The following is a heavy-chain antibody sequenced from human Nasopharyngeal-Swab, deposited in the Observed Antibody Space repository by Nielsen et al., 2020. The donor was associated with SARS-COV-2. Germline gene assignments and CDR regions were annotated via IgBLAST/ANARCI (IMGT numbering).Heavy chain of an antibody. CDR2: IKQDGSEK. Sequence: GGSLRLSCAASGFTFSSYLMSWVRQAPGKGLEWVANIKQDGSEKYYVDSVKGRFTISRDNAKNSLYLQMNSLRAEDTAVYYCASLNPMRYWGQGTLVTVSS. V-gene: IGHV3-7*05. CDR1: GFTFSSYL. J-gene: IGHJ4*02. CDR3: ASLNPMRY. D-gene: IGHD3-22*01.